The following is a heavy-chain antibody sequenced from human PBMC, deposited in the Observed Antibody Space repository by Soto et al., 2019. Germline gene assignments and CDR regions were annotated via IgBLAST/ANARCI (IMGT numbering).Heavy chain of an antibody. CDR2: ISYDGSNK. CDR1: GFTFSSYG. V-gene: IGHV3-30*18. J-gene: IGHJ6*02. CDR3: AKDVLRFLEWLAFYGMDV. D-gene: IGHD3-3*01. Sequence: QVQLVESGGGVVQPGRSLRLTCAASGFTFSSYGMHWVRQAPGKELEWVAVISYDGSNKYYADSVKGRFTISRDNSKNTLYLQMNSLRAEDTAVYYCAKDVLRFLEWLAFYGMDVWGQGTTVTVSS.